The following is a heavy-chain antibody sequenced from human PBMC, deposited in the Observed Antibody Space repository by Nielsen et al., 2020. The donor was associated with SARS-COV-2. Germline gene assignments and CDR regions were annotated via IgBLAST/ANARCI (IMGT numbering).Heavy chain of an antibody. V-gene: IGHV3-23*01. CDR3: AKVARPGYCSSTSCYHGDV. J-gene: IGHJ6*02. D-gene: IGHD2-2*01. Sequence: GESLKISCAASGFSFSSYAMSWVRQAPGKGLEWVSAISGSGSSTYYADSVKGRFTISRDNSKNTVYLQMNNLRAEDTAVYYCAKVARPGYCSSTSCYHGDVWGQGTTVTVSS. CDR1: GFSFSSYA. CDR2: ISGSGSST.